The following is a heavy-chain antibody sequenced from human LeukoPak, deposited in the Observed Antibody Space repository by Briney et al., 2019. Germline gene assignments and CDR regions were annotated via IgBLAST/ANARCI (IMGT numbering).Heavy chain of an antibody. J-gene: IGHJ4*02. CDR2: INPNSGGT. CDR1: GYTFTGYY. CDR3: ARGRNQLTHSDYSSGAQRIFDY. D-gene: IGHD3-22*01. V-gene: IGHV1-2*06. Sequence: GASVKVSCKASGYTFTGYYMHWVRQAPGQGLEWMGRINPNSGGTNYAQKFQGRVTMTRDTSISTAYMELSRLRSDDTAVYYYARGRNQLTHSDYSSGAQRIFDYWGQGTLVTVSS.